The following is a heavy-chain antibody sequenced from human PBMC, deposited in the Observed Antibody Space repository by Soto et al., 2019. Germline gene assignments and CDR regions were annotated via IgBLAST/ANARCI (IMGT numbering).Heavy chain of an antibody. CDR2: VFSNGEK. CDR3: ARFDEYGLSN. D-gene: IGHD3-9*01. CDR1: GFSLRNAKMG. V-gene: IGHV2-26*01. J-gene: IGHJ1*01. Sequence: QVTLKESGPAVVRPTETLTLTCTVSGFSLRNAKMGVSWIRQPPGKALEWLAQVFSNGEKSYSTSLKTRLTISKDSSKSQVVLTLTNMGPLDTATYFCARFDEYGLSNWGQGTLVTVSS.